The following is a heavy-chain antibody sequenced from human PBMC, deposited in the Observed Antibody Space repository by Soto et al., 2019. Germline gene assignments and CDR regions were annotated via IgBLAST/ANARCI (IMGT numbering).Heavy chain of an antibody. Sequence: EVQLVESGGGLVKPGGSLRLSCAASGFSFSDYTMSWVRQAPGKGLEWVSSISGSTSYTYYADSLKGRFTVSRDNAEKSLYLQMHSLRAEDTAVYYCARDGAFCSGTGCRDYYHYMDFWGKGTTVTVSS. V-gene: IGHV3-21*01. CDR3: ARDGAFCSGTGCRDYYHYMDF. CDR1: GFSFSDYT. CDR2: ISGSTSYT. J-gene: IGHJ6*03. D-gene: IGHD2-2*01.